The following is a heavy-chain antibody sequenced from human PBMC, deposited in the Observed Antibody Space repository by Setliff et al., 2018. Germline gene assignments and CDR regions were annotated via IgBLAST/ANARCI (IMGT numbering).Heavy chain of an antibody. CDR1: GDSISNTGYY. CDR3: AGRDYSGGDS. D-gene: IGHD4-4*01. CDR2: IYNSGTT. V-gene: IGHV4-39*02. Sequence: KTSETLSLTCIVAGDSISNTGYYWGRIRQPPGKGLEWIGRIYNSGTTNYNPSLKSRVTISADTSNNSFSLNLFSVTAADTAVYYCAGRDYSGGDSWGHGTLVTVSS. J-gene: IGHJ5*01.